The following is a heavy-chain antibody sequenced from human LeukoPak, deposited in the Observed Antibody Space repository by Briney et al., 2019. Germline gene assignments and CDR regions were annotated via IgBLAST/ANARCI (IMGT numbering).Heavy chain of an antibody. CDR2: ISYDGSNK. CDR1: GFTFSSYG. CDR3: AKDALGLDY. D-gene: IGHD3-10*01. V-gene: IGHV3-30*18. Sequence: PGGSLRLSCAASGFTFSSYGMHWVRQAPGKGLEWVAVISYDGSNKYYADSVKGRFTISRDNSKNTLYLQMNSLRAEDTAVYYCAKDALGLDYWGQGTLVTVSS. J-gene: IGHJ4*02.